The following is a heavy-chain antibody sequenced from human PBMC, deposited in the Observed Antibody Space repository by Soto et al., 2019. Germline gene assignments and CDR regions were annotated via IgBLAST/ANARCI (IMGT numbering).Heavy chain of an antibody. CDR1: GFTFSDYY. Sequence: QVQLVESGGGLVKPGGSLRLSCAASGFTFSDYYMSWIRQAPGKGLEWVSYISSSSSYTNYADSVKGRFTISRDNAKNSRYLQMNSLRAEDTAVYYCARDHYGPGWFDPWGQGTLVTVSS. CDR3: ARDHYGPGWFDP. CDR2: ISSSSSYT. J-gene: IGHJ5*02. V-gene: IGHV3-11*05. D-gene: IGHD3-10*01.